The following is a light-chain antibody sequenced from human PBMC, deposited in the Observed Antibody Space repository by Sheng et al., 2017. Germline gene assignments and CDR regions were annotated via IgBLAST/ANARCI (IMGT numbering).Light chain of an antibody. CDR1: QSVSSN. V-gene: IGKV3-15*01. CDR3: QQYNNWLPIT. CDR2: GAS. Sequence: EIVMTQSPATLSVSPGERATLSCRASQSVSSNLAWYQQKPGQAPRLLIYGASTRATGIPARFSGSGSGTEFTLTISSLQSEDFAVYYCQQYNNWLPITFGQGHDWRLN. J-gene: IGKJ5*01.